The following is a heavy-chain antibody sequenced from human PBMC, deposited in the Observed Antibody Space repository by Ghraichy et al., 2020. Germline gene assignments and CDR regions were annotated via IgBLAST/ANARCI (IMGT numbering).Heavy chain of an antibody. J-gene: IGHJ4*02. CDR3: AKVVVPAAPLYYFDY. CDR2: ISGSGGST. Sequence: LSLTCAASGFTFASYAMSWVRQAPGEGLEWVSFISGSGGSTYYADSVKGRFTISRDKSKNTLYLQMNSLRAEDTAVYYCAKVVVPAAPLYYFDYWGQGTLVTVSS. D-gene: IGHD2-2*01. V-gene: IGHV3-23*01. CDR1: GFTFASYA.